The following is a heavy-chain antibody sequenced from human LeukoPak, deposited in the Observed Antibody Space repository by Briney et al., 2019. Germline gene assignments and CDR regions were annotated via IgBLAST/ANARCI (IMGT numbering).Heavy chain of an antibody. CDR1: GYIFTGYY. J-gene: IGHJ4*02. V-gene: IGHV1-2*02. CDR3: ARVRYRLAETYIDY. Sequence: ASVKVSCKASGYIFTGYYMHWVRQAPGQGLEWMGWINPNSGDTNYAQKFQGRVTMTRDTSVSTAYMELSRLRSDDTAVYYCARVRYRLAETYIDYWRQGTLVTVSS. D-gene: IGHD3-16*01. CDR2: INPNSGDT.